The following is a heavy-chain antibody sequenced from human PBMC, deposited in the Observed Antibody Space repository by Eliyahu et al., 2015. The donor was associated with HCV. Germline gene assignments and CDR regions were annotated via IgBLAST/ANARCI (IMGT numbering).Heavy chain of an antibody. V-gene: IGHV3-30*03. CDR2: ISXDGSNK. CDR3: ASQREQLAPDFDY. Sequence: QVQLVESGGGVVQPGRSLRLXCAASVFTXSSXGMHWVRQAPGKGLEWVAVISXDGSNKYYADSVKGRFTISRDNSKNTLYLQMNSLRAEDTAVYYCASQREQLAPDFDYWGQGTLVTVSS. D-gene: IGHD6-13*01. J-gene: IGHJ4*02. CDR1: VFTXSSXG.